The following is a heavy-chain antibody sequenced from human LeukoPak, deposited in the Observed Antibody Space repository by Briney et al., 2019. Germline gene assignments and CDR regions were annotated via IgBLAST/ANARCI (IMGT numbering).Heavy chain of an antibody. CDR2: IYHSGST. J-gene: IGHJ6*02. D-gene: IGHD3-10*01. CDR3: AREVVLHGYMVRGVKSGLDV. V-gene: IGHV4-59*02. CDR1: GGSVSSYY. Sequence: SETLSLTRTVSGGSVSSYYWSWIRQSPGRGLEWIGYIYHSGSTNYNPSLKSRVTMSVDTSKNQFSLKLTSLTAADSALYYCAREVVLHGYMVRGVKSGLDVWGQGTTVTVSS.